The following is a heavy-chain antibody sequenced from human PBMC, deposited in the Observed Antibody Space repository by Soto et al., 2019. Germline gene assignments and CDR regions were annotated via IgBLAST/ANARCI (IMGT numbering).Heavy chain of an antibody. V-gene: IGHV4-34*01. D-gene: IGHD6-6*01. CDR1: CGSFSGYY. J-gene: IGHJ4*02. CDR2: INHSGST. Sequence: QVQLQQWGAGLLKPSETLSLTCAVSCGSFSGYYWSWIRQPPGKGLEWIGEINHSGSTNYNPSLKSRVTMSVDTSKNQCSLTRSSVTAAETAVYNCARTSRFDCWGQGTLVTVSS. CDR3: ARTSRFDC.